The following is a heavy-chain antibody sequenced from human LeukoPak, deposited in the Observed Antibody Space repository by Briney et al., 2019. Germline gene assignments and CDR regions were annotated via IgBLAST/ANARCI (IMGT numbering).Heavy chain of an antibody. V-gene: IGHV1-24*01. D-gene: IGHD6-6*01. CDR2: FDPEDGET. CDR3: ATVQSSSSGSSFFDY. CDR1: GYTLTELS. Sequence: ASVKVSCKVSGYTLTELSMHWVRLAPGKGLEWMGGFDPEDGETIYAQKFQGRVTMTEDTSTDTAYMELSSLRSEDTAVYYCATVQSSSSGSSFFDYWGQGTLVTVSS. J-gene: IGHJ4*02.